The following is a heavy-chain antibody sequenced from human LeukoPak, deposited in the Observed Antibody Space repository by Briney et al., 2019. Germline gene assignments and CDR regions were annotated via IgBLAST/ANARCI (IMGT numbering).Heavy chain of an antibody. J-gene: IGHJ3*02. CDR2: IYYSGST. D-gene: IGHD3-22*01. V-gene: IGHV4-59*01. Sequence: PSETLSLTCTVSGGSISSYYWSWIRQPPGKGLEWIGYIYYSGSTNYNPSLKSRVTISVDTSKNQFSLKLSSVTAADTAVYYCAGGPLYYYDSRAFDIWGQGTMVTVSS. CDR3: AGGPLYYYDSRAFDI. CDR1: GGSISSYY.